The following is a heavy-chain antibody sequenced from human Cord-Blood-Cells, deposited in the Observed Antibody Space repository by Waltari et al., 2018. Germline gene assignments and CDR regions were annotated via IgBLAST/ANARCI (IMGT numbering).Heavy chain of an antibody. CDR2: IIPIFGTA. J-gene: IGHJ4*02. CDR1: GGTFSSYA. V-gene: IGHV1-69*01. Sequence: QVQLVQSGGEVKKPGSSVKVSCKASGGTFSSYAISWVRQATGQGLEWMGGIIPIFGTANYAQKFQGRVTITADESTSTAYMELSSLRSEDTAVYYCARVDDYDFWSGYYYFDYWGQGTLVTVSS. D-gene: IGHD3-3*01. CDR3: ARVDDYDFWSGYYYFDY.